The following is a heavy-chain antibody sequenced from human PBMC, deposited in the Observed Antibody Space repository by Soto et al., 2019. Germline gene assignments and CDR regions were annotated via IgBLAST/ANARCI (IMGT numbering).Heavy chain of an antibody. V-gene: IGHV3-15*07. CDR2: IKSKTDGGTT. J-gene: IGHJ4*02. CDR3: ARDWALGGPQHY. Sequence: GGSLRLSCAASGFTFSNAWMNWVRQAPGKGLEWVGRIKSKTDGGTTDYAAPVKGRFTISRDDSKNTLYLQMNSLRLEDTAIYYCARDWALGGPQHYWGQGALVTVSS. D-gene: IGHD3-16*01. CDR1: GFTFSNAW.